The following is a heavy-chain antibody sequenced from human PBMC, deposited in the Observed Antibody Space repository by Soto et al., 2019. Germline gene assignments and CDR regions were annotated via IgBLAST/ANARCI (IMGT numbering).Heavy chain of an antibody. J-gene: IGHJ4*02. CDR1: GFTFSNAW. CDR2: IKSKTDGGTT. Sequence: EVQLVESGGGLVKPGGSLRLSCAASGFTFSNAWMSWVRQAPGKGLEWVGRIKSKTDGGTTDYAAPVKGRFTISRDXXKNTLYLQMNSLKTEDTAVYYCTTDPHAGKRIIDYWGQGTLVTVSS. V-gene: IGHV3-15*01. CDR3: TTDPHAGKRIIDY. D-gene: IGHD2-2*01.